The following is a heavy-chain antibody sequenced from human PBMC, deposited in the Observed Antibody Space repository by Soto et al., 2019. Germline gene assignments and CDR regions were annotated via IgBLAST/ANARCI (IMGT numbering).Heavy chain of an antibody. CDR2: IYYSGST. CDR3: ARRGDPGFDY. J-gene: IGHJ4*02. CDR1: GGSISSSSYY. V-gene: IGHV4-39*01. D-gene: IGHD3-16*01. Sequence: PSETLSLTCTVSGGSISSSSYYWGWIRQPPGKGLEWIGSIYYSGSTYYNPSLKSRVTISVDTSKNQFSLKLSSVTAADTAVYYCARRGDPGFDYWGQGTLVTVSS.